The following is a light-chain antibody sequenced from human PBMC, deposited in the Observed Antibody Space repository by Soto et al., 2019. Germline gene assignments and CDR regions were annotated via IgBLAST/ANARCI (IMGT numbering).Light chain of an antibody. V-gene: IGKV1-27*01. CDR3: QKYNSAPWT. Sequence: DIPSLPAPSCLSASIGDRITITCRASQGISNYLAWYQQKPGKVPKLLIYAASTLQRGVPSRFSGGGSGTDFTLTISSLQPEDVATYYCQKYNSAPWTFGQGTKVDIK. CDR2: AAS. J-gene: IGKJ1*01. CDR1: QGISNY.